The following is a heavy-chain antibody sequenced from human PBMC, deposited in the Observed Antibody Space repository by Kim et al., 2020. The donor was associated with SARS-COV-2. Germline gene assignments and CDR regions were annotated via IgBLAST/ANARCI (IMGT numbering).Heavy chain of an antibody. CDR3: TSGGSEGY. Sequence: DERTKIYAAPVKGRFTISRDDSKNTLYLQMDSLKSEDTAVYYCTSGGSEGYWGQGTLVTVSS. J-gene: IGHJ4*02. CDR2: DERTK. D-gene: IGHD3-10*01. V-gene: IGHV3-15*06.